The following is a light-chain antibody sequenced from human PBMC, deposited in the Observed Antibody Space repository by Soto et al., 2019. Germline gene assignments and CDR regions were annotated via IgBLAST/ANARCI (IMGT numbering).Light chain of an antibody. CDR1: SRDFGSYDL. V-gene: IGLV2-23*02. J-gene: IGLJ1*01. CDR3: CSYGGSTTFYV. Sequence: QSVLTQPASVSGSLGQSITISCTGTSRDFGSYDLVSWYQQHPGKVPKFLIYEVKKRPSGVSDRFSGSKSGNTATLTISGLLAEDEADYYCCSYGGSTTFYVFGSGTKVTVL. CDR2: EVK.